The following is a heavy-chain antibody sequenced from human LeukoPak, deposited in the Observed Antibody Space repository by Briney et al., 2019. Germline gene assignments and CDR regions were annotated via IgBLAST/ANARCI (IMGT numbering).Heavy chain of an antibody. Sequence: SETLSLTCTVSGGSISSYYWSWIRQPPGKGLEWIGYIYYSGSTNYNPSLKSRVTISVDTSKNQFSLKLSSVTAADTAVYYCARGPDSSSWKGFDYWGQGTLVTVSS. CDR2: IYYSGST. D-gene: IGHD6-13*01. V-gene: IGHV4-59*01. CDR1: GGSISSYY. CDR3: ARGPDSSSWKGFDY. J-gene: IGHJ4*02.